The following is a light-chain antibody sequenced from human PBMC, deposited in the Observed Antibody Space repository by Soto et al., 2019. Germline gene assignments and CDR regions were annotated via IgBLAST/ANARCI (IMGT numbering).Light chain of an antibody. CDR2: GAS. V-gene: IGKV3-20*01. CDR3: QQYGTSPLT. CDR1: QSVPSNY. Sequence: EIVLTQSPGPLSLSPGEIGTLSCRASQSVPSNYLAWYQQKPGQAPRLLIFGASSRATGVPDRFSGSGSGTDFTLTVSRLEPEDFAVYYCQQYGTSPLTFGGGTKVEIK. J-gene: IGKJ4*01.